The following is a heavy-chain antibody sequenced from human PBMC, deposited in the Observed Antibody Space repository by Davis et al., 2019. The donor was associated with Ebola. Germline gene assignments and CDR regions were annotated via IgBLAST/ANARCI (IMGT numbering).Heavy chain of an antibody. V-gene: IGHV3-21*01. Sequence: GESLKISCAASGFTFSSYSMNWVRQAPGKGLEWVSSISSSSSYIYYADSVQGRFTISRDNAKNSLYLQMNSLRAEDTAVYYCARSRSFHAHFKSGSYYYFDYWGQGTLVTVSS. CDR2: ISSSSSYI. CDR1: GFTFSSYS. CDR3: ARSRSFHAHFKSGSYYYFDY. D-gene: IGHD1-26*01. J-gene: IGHJ4*02.